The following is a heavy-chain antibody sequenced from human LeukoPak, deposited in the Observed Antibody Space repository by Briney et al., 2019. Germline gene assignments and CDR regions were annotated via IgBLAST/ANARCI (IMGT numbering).Heavy chain of an antibody. D-gene: IGHD3-10*01. J-gene: IGHJ4*02. Sequence: GGSLRLSCAASGFTFSSYGMHWVRQAPGKGLEWVAVISYDGSNKYYADSVKGRFTISRANSKNTLYLQMNSLRAEETAVYYCVSREDYYLFDHWGQGTLVTVFS. V-gene: IGHV3-30*03. CDR2: ISYDGSNK. CDR3: VSREDYYLFDH. CDR1: GFTFSSYG.